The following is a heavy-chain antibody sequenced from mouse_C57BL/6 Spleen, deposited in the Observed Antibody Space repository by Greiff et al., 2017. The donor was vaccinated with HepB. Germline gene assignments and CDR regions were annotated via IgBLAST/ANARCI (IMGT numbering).Heavy chain of an antibody. D-gene: IGHD1-1*01. CDR2: IDPSDSET. Sequence: QVQLQQPGAELVRPGSSVKLSCKASGYTFTSYWMHWVKQRPIQGLEWIGNIDPSDSETHYNQKFKDKATLTVDKSSSTAYMQLSILTSEDSAVYYCAITTVVATDYWGQGTTLTVSS. V-gene: IGHV1-52*01. CDR3: AITTVVATDY. J-gene: IGHJ2*01. CDR1: GYTFTSYW.